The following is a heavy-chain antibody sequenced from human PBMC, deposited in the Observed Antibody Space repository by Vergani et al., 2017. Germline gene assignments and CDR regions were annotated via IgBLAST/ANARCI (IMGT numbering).Heavy chain of an antibody. V-gene: IGHV3-11*01. CDR2: ISSSGSTI. J-gene: IGHJ6*03. Sequence: QVQLVESGGGLVKPGGSLRLSCAASGFTFSDYYMSWIRQAPGKGLEWVSYISSSGSTIYYADSVKGRFTISMDNAKNSLCLQMNSLRAEDTAVYYCAGDPSDPRRFHYYYYMDVWGKGTTVTVSS. CDR1: GFTFSDYY. D-gene: IGHD3-3*01. CDR3: AGDPSDPRRFHYYYYMDV.